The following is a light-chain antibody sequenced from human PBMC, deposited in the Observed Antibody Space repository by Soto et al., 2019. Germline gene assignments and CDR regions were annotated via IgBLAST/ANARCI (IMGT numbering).Light chain of an antibody. J-gene: IGLJ2*01. CDR3: AAWDDSKVV. CDR2: RDN. V-gene: IGLV1-47*01. CDR1: SSNIGTNY. Sequence: QSVLTQPPSASGTPGQRVTISCSGSSSNIGTNYVYWYQQLPGTAPKLLIYRDNQRPSGVPDRFSGSKSGTSASLAISGLRSEDEADYYCAAWDDSKVVFGGGTKLTV.